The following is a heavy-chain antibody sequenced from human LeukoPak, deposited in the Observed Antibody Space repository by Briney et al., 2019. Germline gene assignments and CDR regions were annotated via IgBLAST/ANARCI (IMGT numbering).Heavy chain of an antibody. V-gene: IGHV4-59*12. Sequence: SETLSLTCTVSGGSISSYYWGWIRQPPGKGLEWIGYIYYSGSTNYNPSLKSRVTISVDTSKNQFSLKLSSVTAADTAVYYCARDRIVDFWSGFDYWGQGTLVTVSS. CDR1: GGSISSYY. D-gene: IGHD3-3*01. J-gene: IGHJ4*02. CDR2: IYYSGST. CDR3: ARDRIVDFWSGFDY.